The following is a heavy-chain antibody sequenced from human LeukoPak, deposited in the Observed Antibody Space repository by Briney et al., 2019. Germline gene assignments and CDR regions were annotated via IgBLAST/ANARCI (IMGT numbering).Heavy chain of an antibody. J-gene: IGHJ6*03. Sequence: GGSLRLSCAASGFTFSSYWMSWVRQAPGKGLEWVANIKQDGSEKYYVDSVKGRFTISRDNAKNSLYLQMNSLRAEDTAVYYCAKGRGWEASYYYYYMDVWGKGTTVTISS. V-gene: IGHV3-7*01. CDR3: AKGRGWEASYYYYYMDV. CDR1: GFTFSSYW. D-gene: IGHD1-26*01. CDR2: IKQDGSEK.